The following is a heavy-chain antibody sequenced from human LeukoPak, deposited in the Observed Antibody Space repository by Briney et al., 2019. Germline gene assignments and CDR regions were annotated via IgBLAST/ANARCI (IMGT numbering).Heavy chain of an antibody. Sequence: SETLSLTCTVSGGSISSSSYYWGWIRQPPGKGLEWIGYIYYSGSTNYNPSLKSRVTISVDTSKNQFSLKLSSVTAADTAVYYCARGLIYDSSGYYFPGNHFDYWGQGTLVTVSS. J-gene: IGHJ4*02. CDR3: ARGLIYDSSGYYFPGNHFDY. CDR2: IYYSGST. D-gene: IGHD3-22*01. CDR1: GGSISSSSYY. V-gene: IGHV4-61*05.